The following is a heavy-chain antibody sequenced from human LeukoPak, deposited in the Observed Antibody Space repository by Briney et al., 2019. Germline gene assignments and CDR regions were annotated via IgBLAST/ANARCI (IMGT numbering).Heavy chain of an antibody. D-gene: IGHD5-24*01. CDR2: INDGGDT. CDR3: ARGLDWKMATLGLFYMDV. V-gene: IGHV4-34*01. J-gene: IGHJ6*03. Sequence: SETLSLTCGVSGGSFSGYDWTWVRQPPGKGLEWIGQINDGGDTHYSPSLKSRVTISIDTSKKQFSLKMKSVTAADTAVYYCARGLDWKMATLGLFYMDVWGEGTTVTVS. CDR1: GGSFSGYD.